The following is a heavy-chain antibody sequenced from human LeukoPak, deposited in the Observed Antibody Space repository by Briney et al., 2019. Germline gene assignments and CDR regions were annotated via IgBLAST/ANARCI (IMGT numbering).Heavy chain of an antibody. CDR2: ISGDGGST. D-gene: IGHD3-22*01. CDR3: AKVGYYYDSSGYYSHDPYDF. J-gene: IGHJ3*01. V-gene: IGHV3-43*02. Sequence: GGSLRLSCAASGFTFDDYAMHWVRQAPGKGLEWVSLISGDGGSTFYAESVKGRFTISRDNSKNSLYLQMISLRTEDSALYYCAKVGYYYDSSGYYSHDPYDFWGQGTMVTVSS. CDR1: GFTFDDYA.